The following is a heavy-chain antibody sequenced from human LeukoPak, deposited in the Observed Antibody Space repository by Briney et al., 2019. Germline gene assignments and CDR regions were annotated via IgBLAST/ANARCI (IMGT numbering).Heavy chain of an antibody. V-gene: IGHV4-31*03. D-gene: IGHD6-19*01. CDR2: IHKSGST. J-gene: IGHJ4*02. CDR3: ASLSTGWYFDY. Sequence: SQTLSLTCTVSGGSINRSGYSWSWIRQHPGKSLEWIGYIHKSGSTYYNSSLKSRVTMSVDTSKTQFSLKVSSVTAADTAVYYCASLSTGWYFDYGGQGTLVTVSS. CDR1: GGSINRSGYS.